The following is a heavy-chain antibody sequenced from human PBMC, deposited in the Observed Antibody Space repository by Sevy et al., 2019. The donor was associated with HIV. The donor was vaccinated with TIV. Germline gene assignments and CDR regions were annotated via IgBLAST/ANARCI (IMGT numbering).Heavy chain of an antibody. CDR1: GGSISSGDYY. CDR2: IYYSGST. D-gene: IGHD5-18*01. Sequence: SETLSLTCTVSGGSISSGDYYWSWIRQPPGKGLEWIGYIYYSGSTYYNPSLKSRVTISVDTSKNQFTLKLSPVTAADTAVYYCARAEWIRLWVEGGNWFDPWGQGTLVTVSS. CDR3: ARAEWIRLWVEGGNWFDP. J-gene: IGHJ5*02. V-gene: IGHV4-30-4*01.